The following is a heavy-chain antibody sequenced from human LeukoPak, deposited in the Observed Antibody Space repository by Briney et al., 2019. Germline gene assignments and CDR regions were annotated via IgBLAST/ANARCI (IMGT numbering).Heavy chain of an antibody. CDR3: ARARLVPGNFDY. J-gene: IGHJ4*02. V-gene: IGHV3-21*01. Sequence: GGSLRLSCAASGFTFANYAMNWVRQAPGKGLEWVSSISSSSSYIYYADSVKGRFTISRDNAKNSLYLQMNSLRAEDTAVYYCARARLVPGNFDYWGQGTLVTVSS. CDR2: ISSSSSYI. D-gene: IGHD6-19*01. CDR1: GFTFANYA.